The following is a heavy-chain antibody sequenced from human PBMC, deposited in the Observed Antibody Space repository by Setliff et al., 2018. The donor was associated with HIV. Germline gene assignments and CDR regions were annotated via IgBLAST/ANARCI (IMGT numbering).Heavy chain of an antibody. CDR1: GFTFSSYS. J-gene: IGHJ4*02. V-gene: IGHV3-48*01. Sequence: PGESLKISCAASGFTFSSYSMNWVRQAPGKGLEWVSYISSSSSTIYYADSVKGRFTISRDNAKNSLYLQMNSLRAEDTAVYYCAREWESRAADYWGQGTLVTVSS. CDR3: AREWESRAADY. CDR2: ISSSSSTI. D-gene: IGHD1-26*01.